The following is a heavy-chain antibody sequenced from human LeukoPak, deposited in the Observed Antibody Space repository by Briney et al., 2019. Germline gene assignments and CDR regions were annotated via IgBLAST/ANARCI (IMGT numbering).Heavy chain of an antibody. CDR2: ISSSSSYI. V-gene: IGHV3-21*01. CDR3: ARREYCSSTSCLRGGSVDV. J-gene: IGHJ6*04. D-gene: IGHD2-2*01. Sequence: GGSLRLSCAASGFTFSSYSMNWVRQAPGKGLEWVSSISSSSSYIYYADSVKGRFTISRDNAKNSLYLQMNSLGAEDTAVYYCARREYCSSTSCLRGGSVDVWGKGTTVTVSS. CDR1: GFTFSSYS.